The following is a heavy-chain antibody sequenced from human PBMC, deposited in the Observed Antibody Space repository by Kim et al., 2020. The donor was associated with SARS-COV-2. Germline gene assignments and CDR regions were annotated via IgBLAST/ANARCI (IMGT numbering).Heavy chain of an antibody. Sequence: GESLQISCKGSGYSFTSYWIGWVRQMPGKGLEWMGIIYPGDSDTRYSPSFQGQVTISADKSIRTAYLQWSSLKASDTAMYYCARPHYDCWSGEYFDLWGRGTLVTVSS. CDR2: IYPGDSDT. D-gene: IGHD3-3*01. CDR1: GYSFTSYW. J-gene: IGHJ2*01. V-gene: IGHV5-51*01. CDR3: ARPHYDCWSGEYFDL.